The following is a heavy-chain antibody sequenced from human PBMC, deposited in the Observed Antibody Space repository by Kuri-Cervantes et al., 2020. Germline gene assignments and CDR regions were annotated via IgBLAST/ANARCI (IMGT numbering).Heavy chain of an antibody. Sequence: ASVKVSCKATGYTFTDYFIHWVREAPGQGLEWMGWVHSNNGGTNYAQKFQGRVTMTRDTSISTAYMDLSGLRADDTAVYYCARSSSWYGNFDLWGRGTLVTVSS. CDR3: ARSSSWYGNFDL. CDR1: GYTFTDYF. CDR2: VHSNNGGT. J-gene: IGHJ2*01. V-gene: IGHV1-2*02. D-gene: IGHD6-13*01.